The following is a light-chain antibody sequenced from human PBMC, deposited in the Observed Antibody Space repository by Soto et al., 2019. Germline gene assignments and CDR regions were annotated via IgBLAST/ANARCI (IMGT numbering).Light chain of an antibody. V-gene: IGLV2-14*01. Sequence: QSALTQPASVSGSPGQSITISCTGTSSDVGGYDYVSWYQQHPGKAPKLMICDVNHRPSGVSNRFSGSKSGNTASLTISGLQAEDEADYYCSSYTSSSTLVVFGGGTKLTVL. CDR1: SSDVGGYDY. CDR2: DVN. CDR3: SSYTSSSTLVV. J-gene: IGLJ2*01.